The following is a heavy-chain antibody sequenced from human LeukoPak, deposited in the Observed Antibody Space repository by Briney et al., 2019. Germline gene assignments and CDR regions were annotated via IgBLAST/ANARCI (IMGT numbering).Heavy chain of an antibody. J-gene: IGHJ2*01. D-gene: IGHD5-18*01. CDR3: ASEKAMVMGYLDL. CDR2: ISSSSSYI. CDR1: GFTFSSYS. V-gene: IGHV3-21*01. Sequence: PGGSLRLSCAASGFTFSSYSMNWVRQAPGKGLEWVSSISSSSSYIYYADSVKGRFTISRDNAKNSLYLQMNSLRAEGTAVYYCASEKAMVMGYLDLWGRGTLVTVSS.